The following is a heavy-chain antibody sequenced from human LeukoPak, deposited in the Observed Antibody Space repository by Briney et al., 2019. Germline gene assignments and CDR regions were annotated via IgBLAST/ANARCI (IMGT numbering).Heavy chain of an antibody. J-gene: IGHJ3*02. D-gene: IGHD3-10*01. V-gene: IGHV3-66*01. CDR1: GFTVSSIY. CDR2: IYSGGST. CDR3: ATYLVWFGELGAFDI. Sequence: PGGSLRLSCAASGFTVSSIYMSWVHQAPGKGLEWVSVIYSGGSTYYADSVKGRFTISRDNSKNTLYLQMNSLTAEDTAVYYCATYLVWFGELGAFDIWGQGTMVTVSS.